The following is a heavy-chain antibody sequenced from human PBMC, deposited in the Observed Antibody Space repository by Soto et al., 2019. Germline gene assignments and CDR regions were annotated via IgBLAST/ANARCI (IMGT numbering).Heavy chain of an antibody. J-gene: IGHJ5*02. CDR1: GYSISSGYY. V-gene: IGHV4-38-2*01. CDR3: ARVWAVAVAGELDNWFDP. CDR2: IYHSGST. D-gene: IGHD6-19*01. Sequence: KPSETLSLTCAVSGYSISSGYYWGWIRQPPGKGLEWIGSIYHSGSTYYNPSLKSRVTISVDTSKNQFSLKLSSVTAADTAVYYCARVWAVAVAGELDNWFDPWGQGTLVTVSS.